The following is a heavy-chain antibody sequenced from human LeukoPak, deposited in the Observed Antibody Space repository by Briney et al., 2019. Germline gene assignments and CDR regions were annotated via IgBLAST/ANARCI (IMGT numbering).Heavy chain of an antibody. J-gene: IGHJ5*02. CDR1: GYSSTNYG. CDR3: ARVGRGCSSIRCYWEDWFDP. D-gene: IGHD2-2*01. CDR2: ISGYNANA. V-gene: IGHV1-18*01. Sequence: ASVKVSCKASGYSSTNYGITWIREAPGQGPEWLGWISGYNANAHYAQNVQGRVTLTTDTSTNTAYMELRGLTSDDTAMYYCARVGRGCSSIRCYWEDWFDPWGQGTLVIVSS.